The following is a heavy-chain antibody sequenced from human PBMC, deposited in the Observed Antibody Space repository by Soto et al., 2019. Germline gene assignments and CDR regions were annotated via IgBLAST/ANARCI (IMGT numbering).Heavy chain of an antibody. CDR3: ANAAPYKGVRYYYYYGMDV. CDR1: GFTFSSYA. D-gene: IGHD3-10*01. J-gene: IGHJ6*02. Sequence: EVQLLESGGGLVQPGGSLRLSCAASGFTFSSYAMSWVRQAPGKGLEWVSAISGSGGSTYYADSVKGRFTISRDNSKNTLYLQMNSLRAEDTAVYYCANAAPYKGVRYYYYYGMDVWGQGTTVTVSS. CDR2: ISGSGGST. V-gene: IGHV3-23*01.